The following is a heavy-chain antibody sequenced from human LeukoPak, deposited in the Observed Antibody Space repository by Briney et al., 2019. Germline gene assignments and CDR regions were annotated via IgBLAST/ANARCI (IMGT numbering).Heavy chain of an antibody. CDR2: ISSSSSYI. CDR3: ASAGGGGYYLYFHY. CDR1: GFTFSSYS. V-gene: IGHV3-21*01. D-gene: IGHD1-26*01. Sequence: PGGSLRLSCAASGFTFSSYSMNWVRQAPGKGLEWVSSISSSSSYIYYADSVKGRFTISRDNAKNSLYLQMNSLRAEDTAVYYCASAGGGGYYLYFHYWGQGTLVTVSS. J-gene: IGHJ4*02.